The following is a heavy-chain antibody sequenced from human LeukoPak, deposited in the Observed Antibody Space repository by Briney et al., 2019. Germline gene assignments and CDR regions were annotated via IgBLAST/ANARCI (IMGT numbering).Heavy chain of an antibody. CDR3: AKSSDYGDYDSDY. CDR1: GGTFSSYA. D-gene: IGHD4-17*01. J-gene: IGHJ4*02. Sequence: ASVTVSCTASGGTFSSYAISWVRQAPGQGLEWMGWISAYNGSTNYAQKLQGRVTMTTDTSTSTAYMELRSLRSDDTAVYYCAKSSDYGDYDSDYWGQGTLVTVSS. CDR2: ISAYNGST. V-gene: IGHV1-18*01.